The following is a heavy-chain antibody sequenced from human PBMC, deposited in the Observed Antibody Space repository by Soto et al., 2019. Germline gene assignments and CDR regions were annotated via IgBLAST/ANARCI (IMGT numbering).Heavy chain of an antibody. CDR3: ARGDSGDPYAFDI. J-gene: IGHJ3*02. D-gene: IGHD5-12*01. CDR2: IIQMAGMT. V-gene: IGHV1-69*02. Sequence: QVQLVQSGAEVKKPGSSVKVSCKASGGIFSSYSISWVRQAPAQGLEWMGRIIQMAGMTNYAQRFQGRVTITADKSTSTAYMELTSLSSEDTGIYYCARGDSGDPYAFDIWGHGTLVTVSS. CDR1: GGIFSSYS.